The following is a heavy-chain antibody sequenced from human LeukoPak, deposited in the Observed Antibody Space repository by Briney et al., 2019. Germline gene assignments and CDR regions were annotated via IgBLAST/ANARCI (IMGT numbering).Heavy chain of an antibody. CDR2: IYSGGST. Sequence: GGSLRLSCAASGFTVSSNYMSWVRQAPGKGLEWVSVIYSGGSTYYADSVKGRFTISRDNSKNTLYLQMNSLRAEDTAVYYCARDAHRDIVAGSDRDYYFDYWGQGTLVTVSS. J-gene: IGHJ4*02. CDR3: ARDAHRDIVAGSDRDYYFDY. CDR1: GFTVSSNY. D-gene: IGHD5-12*01. V-gene: IGHV3-66*01.